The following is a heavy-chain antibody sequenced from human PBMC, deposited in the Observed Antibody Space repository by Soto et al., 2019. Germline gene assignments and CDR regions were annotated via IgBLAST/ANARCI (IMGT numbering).Heavy chain of an antibody. V-gene: IGHV3-23*01. Sequence: PGGSLRLSCAASGFSFGSYALSWVRQAPGKGLEWVSTISGSDGKTFYADSVKGRFSISRDTSQSTLYLQMNSLRADDTAMYYCARRSYLDYWGQGT. CDR3: ARRSYLDY. CDR2: ISGSDGKT. CDR1: GFSFGSYA. D-gene: IGHD3-10*01. J-gene: IGHJ4*02.